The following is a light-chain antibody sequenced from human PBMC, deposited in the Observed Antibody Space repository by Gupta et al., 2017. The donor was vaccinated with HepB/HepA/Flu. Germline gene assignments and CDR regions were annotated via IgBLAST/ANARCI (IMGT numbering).Light chain of an antibody. CDR3: SSYTSSSPLI. J-gene: IGLJ2*01. CDR2: DVS. Sequence: QSALTQPASVSGAPGQSITISCTGTSSDVGGYNYVSWYQQHPGKAPKLMIYDVSNRPSGVSNRFSGSKSGNTASLTXSXLQAEDXADYYCSSYTSSSPLIFGGGTKLTVL. V-gene: IGLV2-14*01. CDR1: SSDVGGYNY.